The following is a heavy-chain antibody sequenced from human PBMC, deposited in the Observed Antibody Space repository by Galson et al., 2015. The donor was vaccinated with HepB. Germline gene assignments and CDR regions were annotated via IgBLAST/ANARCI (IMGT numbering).Heavy chain of an antibody. V-gene: IGHV3-15*01. J-gene: IGHJ4*02. CDR2: IKSNTDGGTT. Sequence: SLRLSCAASGLTFRNAWMSWVRQAPGKGLEWVGRIKSNTDGGTTDYAAFVKGRFTISRDDSKTTVYLQMNSLQTEDTAVYYCTTDNEWFAEFGFDYWGQGTLVTVAS. CDR3: TTDNEWFAEFGFDY. CDR1: GLTFRNAW. D-gene: IGHD3-10*01.